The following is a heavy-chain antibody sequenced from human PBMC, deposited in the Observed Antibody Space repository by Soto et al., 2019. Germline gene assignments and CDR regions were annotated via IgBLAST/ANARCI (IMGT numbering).Heavy chain of an antibody. CDR3: ARADSNYAWLRVPGLDY. CDR2: INAGNGNT. D-gene: IGHD4-4*01. V-gene: IGHV1-3*01. CDR1: GYTFTSYA. Sequence: ASVKVSCKASGYTFTSYAMHWVRQAPGQRLEWMGWINAGNGNTKYSQKFQGRVTITRDTSASTAYMELSSLRSEDTAVYYCARADSNYAWLRVPGLDYWGQGTLVTVSS. J-gene: IGHJ4*02.